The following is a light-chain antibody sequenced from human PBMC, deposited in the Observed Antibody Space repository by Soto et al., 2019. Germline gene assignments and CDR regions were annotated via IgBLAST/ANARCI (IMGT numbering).Light chain of an antibody. J-gene: IGKJ4*01. CDR2: AAS. Sequence: DIQMTQSTSSLSASVGDRVTITFRSSQSISSYLNWYQQKPGKAPKFLIYAASSLESGVPSRFSGSGSGTDFTLTISSLQPEDFATYFCQQSYSNPLTFGGGTKVDIK. V-gene: IGKV1-39*01. CDR1: QSISSY. CDR3: QQSYSNPLT.